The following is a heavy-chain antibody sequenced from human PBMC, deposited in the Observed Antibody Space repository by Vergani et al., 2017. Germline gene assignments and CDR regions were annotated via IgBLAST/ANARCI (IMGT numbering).Heavy chain of an antibody. V-gene: IGHV3-7*01. CDR1: GFTFSSYW. Sequence: EVQLVESGGGLVQPGGSLRLSCAASGFTFSSYWMSWVRQAPGKGLEWVANIKQDGSEKYYVDSVKGRFTISRDNATNSLYLQMTVLRAEETAVYYCARTEKTVDFDYWGQGTLVTVSS. D-gene: IGHD1-14*01. J-gene: IGHJ4*02. CDR3: ARTEKTVDFDY. CDR2: IKQDGSEK.